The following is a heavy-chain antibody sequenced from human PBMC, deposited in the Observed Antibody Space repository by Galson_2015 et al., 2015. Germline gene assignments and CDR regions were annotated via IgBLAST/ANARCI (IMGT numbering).Heavy chain of an antibody. CDR3: ARRRDYRHYVFDF. CDR2: ISYSGNT. D-gene: IGHD4-11*01. J-gene: IGHJ4*02. V-gene: IGHV4-39*01. Sequence: ETLSLTCTVSGGSISSSTSHYWAWLRQPPGKGLEWIGGISYSGNTYYNPSLKSRVTISVDTSQNQFSLKVTSVTAADTAIYYCARRRDYRHYVFDFWGQGALVTVS. CDR1: GGSISSSTSHY.